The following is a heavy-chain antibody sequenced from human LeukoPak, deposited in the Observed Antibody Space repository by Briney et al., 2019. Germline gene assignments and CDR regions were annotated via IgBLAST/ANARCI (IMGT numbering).Heavy chain of an antibody. J-gene: IGHJ4*02. D-gene: IGHD2-15*01. CDR2: IDSSSSTI. CDR1: GFTFSSYS. CDR3: AKDPEAWWLFDS. Sequence: GGSLRLSCAASGFTFSSYSMNWVRQAPGKGLEWVSYIDSSSSTIYYADSVKGRFTISRDNSKSTLYLQMNSLRAEDTALYYCAKDPEAWWLFDSWGRGSLVTVSS. V-gene: IGHV3-48*04.